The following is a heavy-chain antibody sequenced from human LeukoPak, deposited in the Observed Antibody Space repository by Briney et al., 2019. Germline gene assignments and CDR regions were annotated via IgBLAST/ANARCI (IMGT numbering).Heavy chain of an antibody. V-gene: IGHV4-39*01. CDR2: INYSGST. CDR3: GGGAPGSVYRDS. J-gene: IGHJ4*02. Sequence: SETLSLTCTVSGGSISSSSYYWAWVRQPPGKGLEWIGNINYSGSTHYNASLKSRVTISVDTSKNQFSLKLSSVTAADTAVYYWGGGAPGSVYRDSGGQEPLATVPS. CDR1: GGSISSSSYY. D-gene: IGHD3-22*01.